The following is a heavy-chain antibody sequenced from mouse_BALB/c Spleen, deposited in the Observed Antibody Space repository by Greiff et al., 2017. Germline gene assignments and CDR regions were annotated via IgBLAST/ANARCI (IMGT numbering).Heavy chain of an antibody. CDR2: ISDGGSYT. D-gene: IGHD1-1*01. CDR1: GFTFSDYY. Sequence: EVKVVESGGGLVKPGGSLKLSCAASGFTFSDYYMYWVRQTPEKRLEWVATISDGGSYTYYPDSVKGRFTISRDNAKNNLYLQMSSLKSEDTAMYYCARAPYYYGSTPHYFDYWGQGTTLTVSS. CDR3: ARAPYYYGSTPHYFDY. J-gene: IGHJ2*01. V-gene: IGHV5-4*02.